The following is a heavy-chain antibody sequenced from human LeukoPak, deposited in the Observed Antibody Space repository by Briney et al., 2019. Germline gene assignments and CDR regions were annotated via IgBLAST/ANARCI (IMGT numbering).Heavy chain of an antibody. V-gene: IGHV3-30*18. Sequence: GGSLRLSCAASGFTFSSYGMHCVRQAPGKGLEWVAVISYDGSNKYYADSVKGRFTISRDNSKNTLYLQMNSLRAEDTAVYYCAKGQQWLARAAYFDYWGQGTLVTVSS. CDR2: ISYDGSNK. D-gene: IGHD6-19*01. J-gene: IGHJ4*02. CDR3: AKGQQWLARAAYFDY. CDR1: GFTFSSYG.